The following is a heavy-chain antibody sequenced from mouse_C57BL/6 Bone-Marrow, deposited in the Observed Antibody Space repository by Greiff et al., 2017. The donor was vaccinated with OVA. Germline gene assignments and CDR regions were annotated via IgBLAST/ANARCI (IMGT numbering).Heavy chain of an antibody. J-gene: IGHJ2*01. CDR2: IDPNSGGT. V-gene: IGHV1-62-3*01. Sequence: VQLQQPGAELVKPGASVKLSCKASGYTFTSYWMHWVKQRPGRGLEWIGRIDPNSGGTAYNQKFKGKAILTADKSSSTAYMELRSLTSEDSAVYYCTYDYGGYWGQGTTLTVSS. D-gene: IGHD2-4*01. CDR1: GYTFTSYW. CDR3: TYDYGGY.